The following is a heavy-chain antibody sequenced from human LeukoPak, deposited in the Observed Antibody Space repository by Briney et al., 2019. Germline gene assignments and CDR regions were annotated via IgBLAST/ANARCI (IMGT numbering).Heavy chain of an antibody. Sequence: SETLSLTCTVSGDSISSGDYYWSWIRQPAGKGLEWIGRISSSGSTNYNPSLKSRVTISVDTSKNQFSLKLSSVTAADTAVYFCAKAGRYDSSGYYYYYYMDVWGKGTTVTISS. J-gene: IGHJ6*03. CDR2: ISSSGST. CDR1: GDSISSGDYY. D-gene: IGHD3-22*01. CDR3: AKAGRYDSSGYYYYYYMDV. V-gene: IGHV4-61*02.